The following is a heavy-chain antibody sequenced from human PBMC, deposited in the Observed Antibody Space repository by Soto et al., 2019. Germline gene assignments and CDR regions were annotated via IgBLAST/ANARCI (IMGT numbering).Heavy chain of an antibody. CDR3: ARVLPSNTTRTTIFGVVTEYYYYGMDV. V-gene: IGHV4-4*07. J-gene: IGHJ6*02. CDR1: GGSISSYY. D-gene: IGHD3-3*01. Sequence: SETLSLTCTVSGGSISSYYWSWIRQPAGKGLEWIGRIYTSGSTNYNPSLKSRVTMSVDTSQNQFSLKLSSVTAADTAVYYCARVLPSNTTRTTIFGVVTEYYYYGMDVWGQGTTVTVSS. CDR2: IYTSGST.